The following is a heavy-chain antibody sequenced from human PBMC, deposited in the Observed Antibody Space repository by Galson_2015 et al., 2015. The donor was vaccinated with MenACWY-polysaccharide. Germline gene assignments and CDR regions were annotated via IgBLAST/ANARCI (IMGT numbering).Heavy chain of an antibody. CDR1: GYTFTSYD. CDR2: MNPNSGNT. D-gene: IGHD6-19*01. J-gene: IGHJ4*02. V-gene: IGHV1-8*01. Sequence: SGYTFTSYDINWVRQAPGQGLEWMGWMNPNSGNTGYAQKFQGRVTMTRNTSISTAYMELSSLTSEDTAVYYCASTKAGTHYFDYWGQGPLVTVSS. CDR3: ASTKAGTHYFDY.